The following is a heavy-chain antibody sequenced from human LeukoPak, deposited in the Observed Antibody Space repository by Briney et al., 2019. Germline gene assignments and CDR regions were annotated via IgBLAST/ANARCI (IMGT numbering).Heavy chain of an antibody. CDR3: ARRLLWFGESLDY. CDR1: GGSISSGGYS. J-gene: IGHJ4*02. Sequence: PSETLSLTCAVSGGSISSGGYSWSWIRQPPGKGLEWIGYIYHSGSTYYNPSLKSRVTMSVDTSKNQFSLKLSSVTAEDTAVYYCARRLLWFGESLDYWGQGTLVTVSS. CDR2: IYHSGST. V-gene: IGHV4-30-2*01. D-gene: IGHD3-10*01.